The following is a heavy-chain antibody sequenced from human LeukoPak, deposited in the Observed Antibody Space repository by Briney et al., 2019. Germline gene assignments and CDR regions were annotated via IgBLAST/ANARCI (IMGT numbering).Heavy chain of an antibody. J-gene: IGHJ4*02. D-gene: IGHD1-1*01. CDR3: VRDVHNISADY. Sequence: GASVKVSCKASGYTFTAYYMHWVRQAPGEGLEWMGWINPNSGGTKYAQKFQGRVTMTSDTSISTAYMELNRLRSDDTAMYYCVRDVHNISADYWGQGTLVTVS. CDR2: INPNSGGT. V-gene: IGHV1-2*02. CDR1: GYTFTAYY.